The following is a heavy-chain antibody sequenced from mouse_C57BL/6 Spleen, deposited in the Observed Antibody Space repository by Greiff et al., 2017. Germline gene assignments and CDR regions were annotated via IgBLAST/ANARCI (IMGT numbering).Heavy chain of an antibody. J-gene: IGHJ4*01. Sequence: QVQLQQSGPELVQPGASVKISCKASGYAFSSSWMNWVKQRPGKGLEWIGRIYPGDGDTNYNGKFKGKATLTADKSSSTAYMQLSSLTAEDSAVYFCANVYGGAMDYWGQGTSVTVSS. CDR1: GYAFSSSW. V-gene: IGHV1-82*01. D-gene: IGHD1-1*01. CDR3: ANVYGGAMDY. CDR2: IYPGDGDT.